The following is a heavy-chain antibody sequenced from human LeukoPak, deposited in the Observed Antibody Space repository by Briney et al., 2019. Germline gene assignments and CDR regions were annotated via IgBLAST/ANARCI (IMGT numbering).Heavy chain of an antibody. CDR2: MSGAGDIA. D-gene: IGHD3-22*01. Sequence: PGGSLRLSCAASGFTFSMSSLSWVRQAPGQGLEWVSSMSGAGDIAHYAESVRGRFTISRDNSRNTLYLQMNSLRADDTAVYYCAKLKSALIVVGAWGQGIRVAVSS. V-gene: IGHV3-23*01. CDR3: AKLKSALIVVGA. J-gene: IGHJ5*02. CDR1: GFTFSMSS.